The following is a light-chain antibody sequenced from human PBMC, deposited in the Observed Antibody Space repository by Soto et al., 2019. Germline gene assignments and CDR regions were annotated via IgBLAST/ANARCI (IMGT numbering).Light chain of an antibody. CDR3: KSYAGSNTYV. Sequence: QSALTQPPSASGSPGQSVTISCTGTKNDVGFYDFVSWYQHHPRKAPRLIIYEVVQRPSGVPDRFSGSKSSNTAPLTLSGLHPADAADYSCKSYAGSNTYVFGSGTKV. J-gene: IGLJ1*01. V-gene: IGLV2-8*01. CDR2: EVV. CDR1: KNDVGFYDF.